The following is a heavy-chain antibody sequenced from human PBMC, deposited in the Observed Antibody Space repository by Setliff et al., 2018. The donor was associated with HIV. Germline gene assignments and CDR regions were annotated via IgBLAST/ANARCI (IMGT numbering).Heavy chain of an antibody. CDR1: GASITSLGYY. CDR2: FYYNGDS. V-gene: IGHV4-39*07. Sequence: SETLSLTCSVSGASITSLGYYWGWVRQPPGRGLEWIGTFYYNGDSRYNPSLKSRVTISVDTSKNQFSLKLSSVTAADTAVYYCARGNNGYYYDSSGYYHWGQGTLVTVSS. J-gene: IGHJ5*02. D-gene: IGHD3-22*01. CDR3: ARGNNGYYYDSSGYYH.